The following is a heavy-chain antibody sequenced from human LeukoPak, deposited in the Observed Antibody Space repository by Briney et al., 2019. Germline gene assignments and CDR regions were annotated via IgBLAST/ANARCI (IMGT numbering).Heavy chain of an antibody. Sequence: GGSLRLSCAASGFHFSSRWMSWVRQAPGKGLEWVGNIQPDGNKEYPVDSVKGRFTISRDNARNSLLLQMNSLRVEDTAMYYCASQSYARFDPWGQGTLVTVSS. CDR2: IQPDGNKE. CDR3: ASQSYARFDP. V-gene: IGHV3-7*01. J-gene: IGHJ5*02. D-gene: IGHD3-16*01. CDR1: GFHFSSRW.